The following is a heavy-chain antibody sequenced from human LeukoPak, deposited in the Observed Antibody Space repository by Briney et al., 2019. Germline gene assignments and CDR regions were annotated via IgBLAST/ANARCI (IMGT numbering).Heavy chain of an antibody. D-gene: IGHD6-13*01. J-gene: IGHJ6*02. Sequence: GGSLRLSCAASGFTFSSYDMSWVRQAPGKGLEWVANIKQDGSEKYYVDSVKGRFTISRDNAKNSLYLQMNSLRAEDTAVYYCAREIDSSSWYRGYYYGMDVWGQGTTVTVSS. CDR2: IKQDGSEK. CDR1: GFTFSSYD. CDR3: AREIDSSSWYRGYYYGMDV. V-gene: IGHV3-7*01.